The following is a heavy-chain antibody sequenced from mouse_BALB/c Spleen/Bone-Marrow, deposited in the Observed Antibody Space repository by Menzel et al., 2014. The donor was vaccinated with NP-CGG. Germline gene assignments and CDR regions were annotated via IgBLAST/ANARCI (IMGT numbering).Heavy chain of an antibody. D-gene: IGHD2-14*01. J-gene: IGHJ4*01. CDR3: ARDYRYDGAMDY. Sequence: QVQLKQSGAELMKPGDSVKISCKATGYTFSSYWIEWVKQRPGHGLEWIGEILPGSGTTNYNENFKGKATFTADTSSNTAYMQLSSLTSEDSAVYYCARDYRYDGAMDYWGQGTSVTVSS. V-gene: IGHV1-9*01. CDR1: GYTFSSYW. CDR2: ILPGSGTT.